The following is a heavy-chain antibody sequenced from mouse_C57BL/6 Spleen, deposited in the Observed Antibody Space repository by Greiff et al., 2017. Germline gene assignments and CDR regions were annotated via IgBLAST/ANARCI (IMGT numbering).Heavy chain of an antibody. V-gene: IGHV14-1*01. J-gene: IGHJ4*01. CDR2: IDPEDGDT. CDR3: TTEVSQDYYAMDY. D-gene: IGHD2-10*02. Sequence: VQLQQSGAELVRPGASVKLSCTASGFNIKDYYMHWVKQRPEQGLERIGRIDPEDGDTEYAPKFQGKATMTADTSSNTAYRQLSSLTSEDTAVYYCTTEVSQDYYAMDYWGQGTSVTVSS. CDR1: GFNIKDYY.